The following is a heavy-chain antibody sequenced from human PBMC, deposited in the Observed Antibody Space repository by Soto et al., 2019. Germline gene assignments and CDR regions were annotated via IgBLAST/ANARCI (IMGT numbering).Heavy chain of an antibody. J-gene: IGHJ4*02. CDR3: ARGSGYHNY. CDR2: IYPSDSDT. V-gene: IGHV5-51*01. D-gene: IGHD5-12*01. CDR1: GYSFTTNW. Sequence: GESLKISFEGSGYSFTTNWIAWVRQMPGKGLERIGIIYPSDSDTTYSPSFRGQVTISVDKSTSTAYLQWSSLKASDTAIYYCARGSGYHNYWGQGTLVTVSS.